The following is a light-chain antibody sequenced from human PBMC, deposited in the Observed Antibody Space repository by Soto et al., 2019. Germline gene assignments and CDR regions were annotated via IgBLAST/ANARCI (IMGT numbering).Light chain of an antibody. Sequence: THSPSTLSAFVGDRVTITCRASQRVSYWLAWYQQKPGQAPRLLIYGASRRATGIPDRFTGSGSGTDFTLTISRLEPEDFAVYYCQQYGSSGTFGQGTKVDIK. CDR3: QQYGSSGT. J-gene: IGKJ1*01. CDR1: QRVSYW. CDR2: GAS. V-gene: IGKV3-20*01.